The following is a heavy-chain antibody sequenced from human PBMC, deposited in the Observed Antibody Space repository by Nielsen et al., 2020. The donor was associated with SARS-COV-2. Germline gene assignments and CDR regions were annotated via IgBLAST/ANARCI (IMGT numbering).Heavy chain of an antibody. V-gene: IGHV4-34*01. Sequence: SETLSLTCAVYGGSFSGYYWSWIRQPPGKGLEWIGEINHSGSTNYNPSLKSRVTISVDTSKNQFSLKLSSVTAADTAVYYCARQSCTNGVCYLGFFGYWGQGTLVTVSS. CDR3: ARQSCTNGVCYLGFFGY. D-gene: IGHD2-8*01. J-gene: IGHJ4*02. CDR2: INHSGST. CDR1: GGSFSGYY.